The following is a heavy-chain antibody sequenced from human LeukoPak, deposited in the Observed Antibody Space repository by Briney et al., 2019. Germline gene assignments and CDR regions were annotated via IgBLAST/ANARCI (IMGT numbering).Heavy chain of an antibody. J-gene: IGHJ2*01. V-gene: IGHV4-39*07. D-gene: IGHD6-13*01. CDR3: ARDPQRHSSWADWYFDL. Sequence: SETLSLTCTVSGGSISSSSYYWGWIRQPPGKGLEWIGSIYYSGSTYYNPSLKSRVTISVDTSKNQFSLKLSSVTAADTAVYYCARDPQRHSSWADWYFDLWGRGTLVTVSS. CDR2: IYYSGST. CDR1: GGSISSSSYY.